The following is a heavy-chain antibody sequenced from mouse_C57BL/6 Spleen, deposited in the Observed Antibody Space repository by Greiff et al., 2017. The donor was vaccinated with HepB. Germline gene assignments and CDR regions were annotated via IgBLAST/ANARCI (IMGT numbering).Heavy chain of an antibody. J-gene: IGHJ2*01. CDR2: INPNNGGT. CDR1: GYTFTDYN. CDR3: ARIYDGYPYYFDY. V-gene: IGHV1-18*01. D-gene: IGHD2-3*01. Sequence: EVQLQQSGPELVKPGASVKIPCKASGYTFTDYNMDWVKQSHGKSLEWIGDINPNNGGTICNQKFKGKATLTVDKSSSTAYMELRSLTSEDTAVYYCARIYDGYPYYFDYWGQGTTLTVSA.